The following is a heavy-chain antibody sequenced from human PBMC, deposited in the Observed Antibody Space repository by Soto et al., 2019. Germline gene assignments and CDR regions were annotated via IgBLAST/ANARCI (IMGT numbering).Heavy chain of an antibody. CDR2: IIPMFGTA. CDR1: GGTFSTDS. Sequence: QVQLVQSGAEVKKPGSSVKVSCKASGGTFSTDSISWVRQAPGQGLEWMGGIIPMFGTANTAQKFQGRVTITADESTSTAYMELSSLRSEDTAVYFCARAIDGYSGMDVWGQGTTVTVAS. CDR3: ARAIDGYSGMDV. J-gene: IGHJ6*02. V-gene: IGHV1-69*12.